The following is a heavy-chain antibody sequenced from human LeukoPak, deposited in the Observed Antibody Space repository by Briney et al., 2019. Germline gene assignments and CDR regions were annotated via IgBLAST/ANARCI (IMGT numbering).Heavy chain of an antibody. CDR2: IHQDGSTE. CDR1: GFTVSSYW. D-gene: IGHD6-13*01. J-gene: IGHJ4*02. V-gene: IGHV3-7*03. Sequence: PGGSLRLSCAASGFTVSSYWMSWVRQAPGEGLEWVACIHQDGSTEYYVDSVKGRFAISRDNTKNSLYLQMNSLTVEDTAVYYCARDLSSRDAYWGQGTLVTVSS. CDR3: ARDLSSRDAY.